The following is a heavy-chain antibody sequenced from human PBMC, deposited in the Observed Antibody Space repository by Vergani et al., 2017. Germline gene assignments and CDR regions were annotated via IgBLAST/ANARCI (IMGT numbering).Heavy chain of an antibody. CDR1: GFTFSSYG. D-gene: IGHD3-22*01. J-gene: IGHJ4*02. V-gene: IGHV3-30*18. Sequence: QVQLVESGGGVVQPGRSLRLSCAASGFTFSSYGMHWVRQAPGKGLEWVAVISYDGSNKYYADSVKGRFNISRDNSKNTLYLQMNSLRAEDTAVYYCAKDLISYYYDSSALDYWGQGTLVTVSS. CDR3: AKDLISYYYDSSALDY. CDR2: ISYDGSNK.